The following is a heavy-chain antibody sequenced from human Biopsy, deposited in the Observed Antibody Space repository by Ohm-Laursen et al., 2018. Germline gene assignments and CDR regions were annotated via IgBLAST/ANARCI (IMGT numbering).Heavy chain of an antibody. V-gene: IGHV4-4*07. CDR2: IYSSGFT. Sequence: GTLSLTCNVSGGTISNFYWSWIRQPAGKGLEWIGRIYSSGFTVYNPSLKSRVTMSVNTSKKQFSLRLSSVTAADTAVYYCASAGYNPDWNFDLWGRGTRVTVSS. D-gene: IGHD5-24*01. CDR3: ASAGYNPDWNFDL. J-gene: IGHJ2*01. CDR1: GGTISNFY.